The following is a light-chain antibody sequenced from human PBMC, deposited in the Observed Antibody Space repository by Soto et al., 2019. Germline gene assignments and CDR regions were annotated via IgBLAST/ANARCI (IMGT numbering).Light chain of an antibody. CDR3: QHYNDWPPAFT. J-gene: IGKJ3*01. V-gene: IGKV3D-15*01. CDR1: QSVSSSY. Sequence: EIVLTQSPGTLSLSPGERATLSCRASQSVSSSYLAWYQQKPGQAPRLIIYGASTRASGIPARFSGSGSGTEFTLTISSLQSEDFALYYCQHYNDWPPAFTFGPGTKVDL. CDR2: GAS.